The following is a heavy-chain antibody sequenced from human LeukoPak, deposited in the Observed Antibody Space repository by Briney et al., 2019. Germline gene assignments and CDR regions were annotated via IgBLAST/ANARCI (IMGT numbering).Heavy chain of an antibody. V-gene: IGHV3-53*01. CDR1: GFTVSSNY. CDR2: IYSGGET. D-gene: IGHD2-2*01. Sequence: GGSLRLSCAASGFTVSSNYMSWVRQAPGKGLEWVSFIYSGGETKYADSVKGRFTISRDNSKNTLYLQMNSLRAEDTAVYYCARWYCGSANCYYDYWGQGSLVTVSS. CDR3: ARWYCGSANCYYDY. J-gene: IGHJ4*02.